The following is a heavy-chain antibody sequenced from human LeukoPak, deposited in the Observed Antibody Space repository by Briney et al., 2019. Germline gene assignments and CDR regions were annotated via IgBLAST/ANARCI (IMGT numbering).Heavy chain of an antibody. Sequence: GGSLRLSCAASGFTFSSFAMSWVRQAPGKGLEWLSTISDSGGSTYYADSVRGRFTISRDNSNDTLYVQMNSLRAEDAAVYYCANSHSVVRRGYFDYWGQGALVTVSS. CDR3: ANSHSVVRRGYFDY. J-gene: IGHJ4*02. CDR2: ISDSGGST. V-gene: IGHV3-23*01. D-gene: IGHD2-2*01. CDR1: GFTFSSFA.